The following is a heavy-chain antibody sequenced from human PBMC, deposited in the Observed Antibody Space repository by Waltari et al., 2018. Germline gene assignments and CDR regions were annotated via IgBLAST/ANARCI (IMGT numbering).Heavy chain of an antibody. V-gene: IGHV4-34*02. CDR2: INHGGLT. D-gene: IGHD2-8*02. CDR3: GRIEDCTGAGGKCCSDDIFAMDV. Sequence: QVQLQQWGAGVLQPAGTLSLTCAVYGVSLSTYYWGRLLRSPGKGLEWLGEINHGGLTKYIPSCRGRVSFLVETSKRQLSLKSSSGTAAEAAVDYCGRIEDCTGAGGKCCSDDIFAMDVWGQGTAVTVSS. J-gene: IGHJ6*02. CDR1: GVSLSTYY.